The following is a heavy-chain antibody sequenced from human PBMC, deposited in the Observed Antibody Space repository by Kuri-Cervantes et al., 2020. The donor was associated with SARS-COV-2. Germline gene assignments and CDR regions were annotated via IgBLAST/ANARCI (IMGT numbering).Heavy chain of an antibody. CDR2: ISAYNGNT. Sequence: ASVKVSCKASGGTLSGFGLSWVRQAPGQGLEWMGWISAYNGNTNYAQKLQGRVTMTTDTSTSTAYMELRSLRSDDTAVYYCARVLAGYGYYMDVWGKGTTVTVSS. V-gene: IGHV1-18*01. CDR1: GGTLSGFG. CDR3: ARVLAGYGYYMDV. D-gene: IGHD5-18*01. J-gene: IGHJ6*03.